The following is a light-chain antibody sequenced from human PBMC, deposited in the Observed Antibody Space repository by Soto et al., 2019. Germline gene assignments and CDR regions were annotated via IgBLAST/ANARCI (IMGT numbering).Light chain of an antibody. J-gene: IGKJ4*01. V-gene: IGKV3-20*01. CDR1: QFVSSTY. CDR2: GAS. CDR3: QQYGISPFT. Sequence: EVVLTQSPGTLSLSPGARVTLSCRASQFVSSTYLAWYRQRPGQAPGLLIYGASSRATGIPDRFSGGGSETDFTLTISRLESEDSAVYYCQQYGISPFTFGGGTKVDIK.